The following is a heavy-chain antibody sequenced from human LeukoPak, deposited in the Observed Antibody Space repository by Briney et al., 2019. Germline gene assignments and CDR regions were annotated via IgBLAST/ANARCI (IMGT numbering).Heavy chain of an antibody. D-gene: IGHD3-16*02. V-gene: IGHV1-18*01. CDR2: ISAYNGNT. J-gene: IGHJ6*03. CDR3: ARASLWGRLSTNYYYYMDV. Sequence: ASVKVSCKASGYTFTSYGISWVRQAPGQGLEWLGWISAYNGNTNYAQKLQGRVTMTTDTSTSTAYMELRSLRSDDTAVYYCARASLWGRLSTNYYYYMDVWGKGTTVTVSS. CDR1: GYTFTSYG.